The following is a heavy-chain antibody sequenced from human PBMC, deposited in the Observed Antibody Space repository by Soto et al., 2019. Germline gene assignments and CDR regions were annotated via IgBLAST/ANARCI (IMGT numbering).Heavy chain of an antibody. Sequence: SETLSLTCTVSGGSIDSGDYYWSWIRQPPGKGLEWIGYVYYSGTTNYNPSLTSGVSISVDTSKNQFSLKLSSVTAADTAVYYCANRLGIYFLSGLPFDIWGQGTMVTVSS. D-gene: IGHD1-26*01. V-gene: IGHV4-61*08. J-gene: IGHJ3*02. CDR2: VYYSGTT. CDR1: GGSIDSGDYY. CDR3: ANRLGIYFLSGLPFDI.